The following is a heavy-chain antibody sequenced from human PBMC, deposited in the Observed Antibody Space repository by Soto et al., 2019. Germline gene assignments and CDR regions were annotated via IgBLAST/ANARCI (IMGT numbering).Heavy chain of an antibody. J-gene: IGHJ6*02. CDR3: ASEFGDRSKNFFPMDV. Sequence: QVQLVQSGAEVKRPGSSLKVSCKAYGATFSSHPISWVRQAPGQGLEWMGGIISIYGSSKHAQTFQGRISLTADLSTDTALIELTSLRSEDTAVYYCASEFGDRSKNFFPMDVWGQGTTVTVSS. CDR2: IISIYGSS. D-gene: IGHD4-17*01. CDR1: GATFSSHP. V-gene: IGHV1-69*01.